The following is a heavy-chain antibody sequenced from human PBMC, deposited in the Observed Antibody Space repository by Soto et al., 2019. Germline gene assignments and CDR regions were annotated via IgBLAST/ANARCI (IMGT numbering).Heavy chain of an antibody. J-gene: IGHJ6*02. D-gene: IGHD6-19*01. Sequence: LRLSCAASGFTFSSYAMSWVRQAPGKGLEWVSAISGSGGSTYYADSVKGRFTISRDNSKNTLYLQMNSLRAEDTAVYYCAKDRMAVAGGGTAYGMDVWGQGTTVTVSS. CDR2: ISGSGGST. CDR1: GFTFSSYA. V-gene: IGHV3-23*01. CDR3: AKDRMAVAGGGTAYGMDV.